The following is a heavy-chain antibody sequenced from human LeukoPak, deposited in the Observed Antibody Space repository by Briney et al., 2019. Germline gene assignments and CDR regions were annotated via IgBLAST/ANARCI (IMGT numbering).Heavy chain of an antibody. CDR1: GGSINNYY. V-gene: IGHV4-59*01. CDR2: IYYSGST. CDR3: ARGPPDSQWLVWYYLDY. Sequence: SETLSLTCAVSGGSINNYYWSWIRQPPRKGREWIGDIYYSGSTNYNSALKGRVTISVATSKNQLSLFLSSVTAADTAVYYCARGPPDSQWLVWYYLDYWGQGTLVTVSS. J-gene: IGHJ4*02. D-gene: IGHD6-19*01.